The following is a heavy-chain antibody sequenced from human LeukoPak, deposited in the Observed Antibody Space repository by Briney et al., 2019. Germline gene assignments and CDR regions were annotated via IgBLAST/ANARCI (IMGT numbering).Heavy chain of an antibody. CDR3: ARDDPRWHYFDY. CDR2: ISASGGST. D-gene: IGHD4-23*01. V-gene: IGHV3-23*01. CDR1: GFTFSSSA. Sequence: GGSLRLSCAASGFTFSSSAMSWVRQVPGKGLEWVSGISASGGSTYYADSVRGRFTISRDNSKNTLYLQMNSLRAEDTAVYYCARDDPRWHYFDYWGQGTLVTVSS. J-gene: IGHJ4*02.